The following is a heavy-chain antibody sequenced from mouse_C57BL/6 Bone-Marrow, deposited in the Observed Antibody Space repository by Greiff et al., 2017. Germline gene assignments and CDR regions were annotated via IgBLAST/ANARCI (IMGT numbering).Heavy chain of an antibody. D-gene: IGHD1-1*01. J-gene: IGHJ3*01. CDR2: ISDGGSYT. CDR1: GFTFSSYA. CDR3: ARVEIYYYGSSYGWFAY. Sequence: DVQLVESGGGLVKPGGSLKLSCAASGFTFSSYAMSWVRQTPDKRLEWVATISDGGSYTYYPDTVQGRFTLSRDNAKNNLYLQMMHLRSEDTAMYYCARVEIYYYGSSYGWFAYWGQGTLVTVSA. V-gene: IGHV5-4*01.